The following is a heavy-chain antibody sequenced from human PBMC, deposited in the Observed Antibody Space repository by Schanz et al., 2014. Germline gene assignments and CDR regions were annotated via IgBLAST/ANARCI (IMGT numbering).Heavy chain of an antibody. CDR3: ARDFHGYGPHLDY. V-gene: IGHV3-23*01. CDR1: GFTFSAYA. J-gene: IGHJ4*02. D-gene: IGHD5-12*01. Sequence: EVQLLESGGGLVQPGGSLRLSCAASGFTFSAYAMTWVRQIPGKGLERVSAISASGGTTYYADSVKGRFTVSRDNSKNTLYLQLNSLRAEDTAVYYCARDFHGYGPHLDYWGQGSLVTVSS. CDR2: ISASGGTT.